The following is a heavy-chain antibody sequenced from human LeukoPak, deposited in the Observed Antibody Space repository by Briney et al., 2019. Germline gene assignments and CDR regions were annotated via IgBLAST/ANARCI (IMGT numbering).Heavy chain of an antibody. CDR3: AREQTRGYSGYGMALDY. D-gene: IGHD5-12*01. CDR1: GYTFTSYY. J-gene: IGHJ4*02. Sequence: ASVKVSCTASGYTFTSYYMHWVRQAPGQGLEWMGIINPSGGSTSYAQKFQGRVTMTRDTSTSTVYMELSSLRSEDTAVYYCAREQTRGYSGYGMALDYWGQGTLVTVSS. CDR2: INPSGGST. V-gene: IGHV1-46*01.